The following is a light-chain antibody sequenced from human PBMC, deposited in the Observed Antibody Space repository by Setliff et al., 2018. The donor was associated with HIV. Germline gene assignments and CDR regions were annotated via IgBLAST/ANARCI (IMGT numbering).Light chain of an antibody. CDR1: SSDIGGYNY. CDR2: DIT. Sequence: QSVLTQPRSVSGSPGQSVTFSCTGASSDIGGYNYVSWYQQHPGKAPKLLIYDITKRPSGVPDRFSGFKSGNTASLTISGLQADDEADYYCCSYAGTYVFVFGGGTKGTV. J-gene: IGLJ1*01. V-gene: IGLV2-11*01. CDR3: CSYAGTYVFV.